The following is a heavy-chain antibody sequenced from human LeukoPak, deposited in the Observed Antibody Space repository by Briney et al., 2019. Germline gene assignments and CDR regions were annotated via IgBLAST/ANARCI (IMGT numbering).Heavy chain of an antibody. CDR3: ARVNPVTTMGDRFDP. Sequence: KPSETLSLTCTVSGDSISSSSYYWGWIRQPPGKGLEWIGSIYYSGSTGSTYYNPSLKSRVTISADTSKNQLSLKLTSVTAADTAVYYCARVNPVTTMGDRFDPWGQGTLVTVSS. D-gene: IGHD3-16*01. V-gene: IGHV4-39*07. CDR1: GDSISSSSYY. CDR2: IYYSGSTGST. J-gene: IGHJ5*02.